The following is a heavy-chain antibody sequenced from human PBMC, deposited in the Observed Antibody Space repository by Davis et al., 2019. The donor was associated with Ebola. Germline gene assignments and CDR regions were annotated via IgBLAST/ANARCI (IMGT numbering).Heavy chain of an antibody. CDR1: GYTFTSYG. J-gene: IGHJ3*02. Sequence: ASVKVSCKASGYTFTSYGISWVRQAPGQGLEWMGWISAYNGNTNYAQKLQGRVTMTTDTSTSTAYMELRSLRSDDTAVYYCAREGGYSSSWYGGAFDIWGQGTMVTVSS. CDR2: ISAYNGNT. CDR3: AREGGYSSSWYGGAFDI. V-gene: IGHV1-18*04. D-gene: IGHD6-13*01.